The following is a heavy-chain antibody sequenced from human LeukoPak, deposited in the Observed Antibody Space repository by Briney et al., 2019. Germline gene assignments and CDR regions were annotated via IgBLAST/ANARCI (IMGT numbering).Heavy chain of an antibody. D-gene: IGHD3-22*01. Sequence: SETLSLTCTVSGGSISSSSYYWGWIRQPPGKGLEWIGSIYYSGSTYYNPSLKSRVTISVDTSKNQFSLKLSSVTAADTAVYYCAAEGSGYYYVRFDYWGQGTLVTVSS. CDR2: IYYSGST. CDR1: GGSISSSSYY. J-gene: IGHJ4*02. V-gene: IGHV4-39*07. CDR3: AAEGSGYYYVRFDY.